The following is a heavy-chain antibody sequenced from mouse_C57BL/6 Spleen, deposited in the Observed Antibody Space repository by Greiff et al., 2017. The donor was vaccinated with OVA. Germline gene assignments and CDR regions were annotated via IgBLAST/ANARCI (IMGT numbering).Heavy chain of an antibody. CDR3: ARSGTPYYYAMDY. CDR2: IYPGDGDT. J-gene: IGHJ4*01. Sequence: EQSGAELVKPGASVKISCKASGYAFSSYWMNWVKQRPGKGLEWIGQIYPGDGDTNYNGKFKGKATLTADKSSSTAYMQLSSLTSEDSAVYFCARSGTPYYYAMDYWGQGTSVTVSS. CDR1: GYAFSSYW. V-gene: IGHV1-80*01. D-gene: IGHD4-1*01.